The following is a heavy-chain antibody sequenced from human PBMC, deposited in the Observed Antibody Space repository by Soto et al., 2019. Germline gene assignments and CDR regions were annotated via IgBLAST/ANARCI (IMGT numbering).Heavy chain of an antibody. D-gene: IGHD6-19*01. CDR2: IYTRGST. V-gene: IGHV4-4*07. Sequence: QVQLQESGPGLVKPSETLSLTCTASVGSISGYYWSWIRQPAGKGLEWIGRIYTRGSTNYNPSLKSRVTMSVDTSKNQFSLKLSSVTAADTAVYYCARDPRIAVAGNLFDYWGQGTLVTVSS. J-gene: IGHJ4*02. CDR1: VGSISGYY. CDR3: ARDPRIAVAGNLFDY.